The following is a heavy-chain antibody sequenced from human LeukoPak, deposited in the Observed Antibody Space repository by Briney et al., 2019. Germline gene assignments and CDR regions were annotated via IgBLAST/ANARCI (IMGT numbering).Heavy chain of an antibody. CDR1: SGSIRTSY. CDR2: IYYSGST. CDR3: ARAPNPDFFDD. D-gene: IGHD2-8*01. V-gene: IGHV4-59*01. J-gene: IGHJ4*02. Sequence: PSETLSLTCTVSSGSIRTSYCSWIRQPPGKGLEWIGYIYYSGSTNYNSSLKSRVTISVDTSRNQFSLKLSSVTAADTAVYYCARAPNPDFFDDWGQGTLVTVSS.